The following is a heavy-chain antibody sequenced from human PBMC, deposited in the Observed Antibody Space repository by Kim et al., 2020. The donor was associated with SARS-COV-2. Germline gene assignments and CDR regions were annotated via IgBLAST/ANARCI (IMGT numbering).Heavy chain of an antibody. D-gene: IGHD3-10*01. CDR1: GFTFSSCA. V-gene: IGHV3-30-3*01. CDR3: GRVPGLGLRGLTYSYF. J-gene: IGHJ4*01. Sequence: GGSLRLSCAASGFTFSSCAIHWVRQAPGKGLEWVAVISYDGSNKNYANSVRGRSTTSRDNPKNPLYLQMTSLGPKDTALYYCGRVPGLGLRGLTYSYF. CDR2: ISYDGSNK.